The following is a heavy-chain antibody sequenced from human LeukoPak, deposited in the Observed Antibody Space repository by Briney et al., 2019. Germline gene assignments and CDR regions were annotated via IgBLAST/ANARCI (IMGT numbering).Heavy chain of an antibody. Sequence: PGRSLRLSCAASGFNFSDYPMHWVRQAPGKGLEWMAVISYDGSNKFYADSVKGRFTISGDSSKNTLYLQMNSLRPEDTAVYYCAKSGNRDGYYYMDVWGKGTTVTVSS. V-gene: IGHV3-30-3*02. D-gene: IGHD5-12*01. J-gene: IGHJ6*03. CDR3: AKSGNRDGYYYMDV. CDR1: GFNFSDYP. CDR2: ISYDGSNK.